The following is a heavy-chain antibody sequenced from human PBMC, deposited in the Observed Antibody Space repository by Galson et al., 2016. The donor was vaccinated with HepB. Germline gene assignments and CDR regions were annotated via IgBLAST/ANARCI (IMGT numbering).Heavy chain of an antibody. J-gene: IGHJ4*02. CDR3: AGRHSQWPH. D-gene: IGHD6-19*01. CDR1: GFIVSNNY. CDR2: IYSGGST. Sequence: SLRLSCAVSGFIVSNNYMIWVRQAPGKGLEWVSLIYSGGSTSYADSVKGRFTISRDSSKNTLYLQMNSLRAEATAVYYCAGRHSQWPHWGQGTLVTVSS. V-gene: IGHV3-53*01.